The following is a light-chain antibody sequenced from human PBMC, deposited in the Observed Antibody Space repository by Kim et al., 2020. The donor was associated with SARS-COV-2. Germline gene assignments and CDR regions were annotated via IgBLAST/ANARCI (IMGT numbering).Light chain of an antibody. CDR3: QQYHDWWT. V-gene: IGKV3-15*01. J-gene: IGKJ1*01. CDR1: QSVTNN. CDR2: GAA. Sequence: PGDRVTLYCWASQSVTNNLAWYQQKPGQAPRLLIYGAATRATGFPARFSGSGSGTEFTLTISSLQSEDSAVYYCQQYHDWWTFGQGTKVDIK.